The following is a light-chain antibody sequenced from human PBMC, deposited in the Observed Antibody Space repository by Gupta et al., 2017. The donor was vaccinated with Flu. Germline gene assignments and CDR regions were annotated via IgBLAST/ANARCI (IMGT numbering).Light chain of an antibody. V-gene: IGKV3-15*01. J-gene: IGKJ4*01. CDR1: QTVYNN. CDR2: DAS. CDR3: QQDNDWPLT. Sequence: EKVMTQSPGTLSVSPGERVTLSCRASQTVYNNLAWYQQKPGQAPRLLIYDASTRATGIPARFSGSGSGTEFTLTISGLQSEDFAVYYCQQDNDWPLTFGGGTKVEIK.